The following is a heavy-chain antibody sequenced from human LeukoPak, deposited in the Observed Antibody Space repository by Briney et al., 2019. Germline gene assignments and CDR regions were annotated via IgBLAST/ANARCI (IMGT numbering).Heavy chain of an antibody. CDR3: ARDRDGASFDP. J-gene: IGHJ5*02. D-gene: IGHD3-10*01. CDR2: IKQDGSEK. Sequence: GGSLRLSWAASGFTSSSNLMSWVRQAPGKGLEWVANIKQDGSEKYYVDSVRGRFTISRDNAKNSLYLQMNSLRAEDTAVYYCARDRDGASFDPWGQGTLVTVSS. CDR1: GFTSSSNL. V-gene: IGHV3-7*01.